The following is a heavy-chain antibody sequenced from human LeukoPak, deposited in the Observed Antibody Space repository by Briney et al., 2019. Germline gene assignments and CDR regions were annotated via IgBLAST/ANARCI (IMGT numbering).Heavy chain of an antibody. CDR3: ARGRGAAGLNY. J-gene: IGHJ4*02. CDR1: GGSIRSSNW. D-gene: IGHD6-13*01. Sequence: PSGTLSLTCAVSGGSIRSSNWWSWVRQSPGTGLEWIGKIYHTGSANYNPSLKSRVTLSVDKSKNQFSLKLSSVTAADTAVYYCARGRGAAGLNYWGPGTLATVSS. V-gene: IGHV4-4*02. CDR2: IYHTGSA.